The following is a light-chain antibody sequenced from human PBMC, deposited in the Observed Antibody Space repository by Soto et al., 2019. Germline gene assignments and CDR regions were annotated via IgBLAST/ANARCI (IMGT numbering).Light chain of an antibody. Sequence: AIQVTQSPSSLSASVGDRVTITCRTSQGIRSALGWYQQKPGKVPKLLIYAASTLQSGVPSRFSGSGSGRDFTLTISSLQPEDFATYHCLLDYAYFWAFGQGTKVEIK. J-gene: IGKJ1*01. CDR2: AAS. CDR3: LLDYAYFWA. V-gene: IGKV1-6*01. CDR1: QGIRSA.